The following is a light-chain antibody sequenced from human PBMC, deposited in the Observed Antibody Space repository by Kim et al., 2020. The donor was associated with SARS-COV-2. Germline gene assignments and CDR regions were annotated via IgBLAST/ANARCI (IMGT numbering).Light chain of an antibody. CDR1: NIGIKG. J-gene: IGLJ2*01. V-gene: IGLV3-21*04. CDR2: YDT. CDR3: HVWDSGTYHVV. Sequence: APGKTTRIGCGGNNIGIKGVQWLQQKAGQAPVMVIYYDTSRPAGIPERFSASSSVNTATLTISSVEAGDEADYYCHVWDSGTYHVVFGGGTQLTVL.